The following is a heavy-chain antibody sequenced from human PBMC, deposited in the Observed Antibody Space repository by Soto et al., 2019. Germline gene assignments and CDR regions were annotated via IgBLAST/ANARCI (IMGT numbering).Heavy chain of an antibody. V-gene: IGHV1-8*01. Sequence: QVQMVQSGAEVKKPGASVKVSCRASGYSFTSYDVNWVRQATGQGLEWMGWMNPNSGNTAFAEKFQGRVTMTRDTPISTAYMELSGLTSEDTAVYYCARYPYTSYCSDGSCFYDAFDIWGQGTVVTVSS. CDR1: GYSFTSYD. D-gene: IGHD2-15*01. CDR3: ARYPYTSYCSDGSCFYDAFDI. CDR2: MNPNSGNT. J-gene: IGHJ3*02.